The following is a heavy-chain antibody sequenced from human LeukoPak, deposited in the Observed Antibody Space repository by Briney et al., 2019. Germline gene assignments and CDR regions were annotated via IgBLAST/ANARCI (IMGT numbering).Heavy chain of an antibody. V-gene: IGHV3-66*01. J-gene: IGHJ4*02. D-gene: IGHD3-10*01. CDR2: IYSGGST. CDR3: ASEAKNYYGSGSYYTDY. Sequence: GGSLRLSCAASGFTVSSNYMSWGRQAPGKGLEWVSVIYSGGSTYYADSVKGRFTISRDNSKNTLYLQMNSLRAEDTAVYYCASEAKNYYGSGSYYTDYWGQGTLVTVSS. CDR1: GFTVSSNY.